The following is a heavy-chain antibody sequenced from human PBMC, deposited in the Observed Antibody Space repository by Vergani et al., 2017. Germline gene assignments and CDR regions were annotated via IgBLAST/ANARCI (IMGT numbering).Heavy chain of an antibody. Sequence: VQLVESGGGLVKPGGSLRLSCAASGFTFSSYGMHWVRQAPGQGLEWVAVISYDGSNKYYAASVKGRFTISRNNYNNTLYLKMNSLRAEDTAVYYGAKDARRLAIEGAGTGVDYWGQGTLVTVSS. D-gene: IGHD6-19*01. V-gene: IGHV3-30*18. CDR1: GFTFSSYG. CDR2: ISYDGSNK. CDR3: AKDARRLAIEGAGTGVDY. J-gene: IGHJ4*02.